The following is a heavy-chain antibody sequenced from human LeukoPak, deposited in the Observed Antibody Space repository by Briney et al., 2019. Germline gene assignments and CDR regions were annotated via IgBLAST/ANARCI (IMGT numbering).Heavy chain of an antibody. CDR3: ARKPIVNSAWYYFDY. V-gene: IGHV4-39*07. CDR1: GGSISSSSYY. CDR2: IYYSGST. D-gene: IGHD3-22*01. Sequence: SETLSLTCTVSGGSISSSSYYWGWIRQPPGKGLEWIGSIYYSGSTYYNPSLKSRVTMSVDTSKNQFSLKLSSVTAADTAVYYCARKPIVNSAWYYFDYWGQGTLVTVSS. J-gene: IGHJ4*02.